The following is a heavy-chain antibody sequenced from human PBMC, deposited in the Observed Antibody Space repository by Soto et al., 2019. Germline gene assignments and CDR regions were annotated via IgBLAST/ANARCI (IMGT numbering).Heavy chain of an antibody. CDR2: SIPIFGTA. Sequence: QVQLVQSGAEVKKPGSSVKVSCKASGGTFSSYAISWVRQAPGQGLEWMGGSIPIFGTANYAQKFQGRVTITADKSTSTAYMELSSLRSEDTAVYYCARAGQGGRQQLVPFDYWGQGTLVTVSS. J-gene: IGHJ4*02. V-gene: IGHV1-69*06. D-gene: IGHD6-13*01. CDR3: ARAGQGGRQQLVPFDY. CDR1: GGTFSSYA.